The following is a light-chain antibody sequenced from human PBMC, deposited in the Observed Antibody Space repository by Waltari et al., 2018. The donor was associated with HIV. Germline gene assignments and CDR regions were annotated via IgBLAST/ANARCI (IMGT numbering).Light chain of an antibody. CDR2: EVS. CDR3: CSYAGSGGPVV. J-gene: IGLJ2*01. CDR1: SSDFGSYNL. V-gene: IGLV2-23*02. Sequence: QSALTQPASVSGSPGQSITISCTGTSSDFGSYNLVSWYQQHPGKAPTLMIYEVSKRPSGVSDRFSGSKSGNTASLTISGLQAEDEADYHGCSYAGSGGPVVFGGGTKLTVL.